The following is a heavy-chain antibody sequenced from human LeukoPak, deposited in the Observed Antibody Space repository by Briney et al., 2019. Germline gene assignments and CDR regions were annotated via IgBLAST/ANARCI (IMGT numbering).Heavy chain of an antibody. CDR1: GFAFSIYG. D-gene: IGHD2-8*01. CDR2: IGTTDNT. V-gene: IGHV3-13*01. Sequence: PGGSLRLSCAASGFAFSIYGMHWVRQPTGKGLEWVSAIGTTDNTYYIDSVKGRFTVSRENAKNSLYLQMNSLRAEDTAIYYCARVPTNSWYNWFDPWGQGTLVTVSS. CDR3: ARVPTNSWYNWFDP. J-gene: IGHJ5*02.